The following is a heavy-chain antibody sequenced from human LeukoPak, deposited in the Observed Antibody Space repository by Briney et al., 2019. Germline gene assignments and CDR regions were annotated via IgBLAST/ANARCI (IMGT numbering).Heavy chain of an antibody. CDR3: VRDNRSYNFDY. J-gene: IGHJ4*02. Sequence: PGGSLRLSFSASGLTFIRYWMHSVRQAPGKGLVWVSCIKSDGSSTTIADSAKGRFTSSRDNAKNTVYLQMNSLRAEDTAVYYCVRDNRSYNFDYWGQGTLVTVSS. CDR2: IKSDGSST. D-gene: IGHD1-26*01. V-gene: IGHV3-74*03. CDR1: GLTFIRYW.